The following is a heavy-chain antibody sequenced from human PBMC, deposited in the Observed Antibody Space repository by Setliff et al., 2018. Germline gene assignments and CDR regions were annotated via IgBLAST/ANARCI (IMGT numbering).Heavy chain of an antibody. CDR2: ISASGYST. CDR1: GFRFSNHA. CDR3: AKDVGLGSGWSYFDY. D-gene: IGHD6-19*01. Sequence: GGSLRLSCAASGFRFSNHAMSWVRQAPGKGLEWVSAISASGYSTYYADSLRGRFTISRDNSKNTLYLQLNSLGADDTAVYYCAKDVGLGSGWSYFDYWGQGALVTVSS. J-gene: IGHJ4*02. V-gene: IGHV3-23*01.